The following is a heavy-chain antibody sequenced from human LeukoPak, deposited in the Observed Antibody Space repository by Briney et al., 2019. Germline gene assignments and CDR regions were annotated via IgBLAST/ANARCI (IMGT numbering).Heavy chain of an antibody. D-gene: IGHD2-2*01. CDR1: GFTFSNYA. J-gene: IGHJ5*02. CDR3: ARDPRKYQLLTNWFDP. CDR2: IPYDGSNK. V-gene: IGHV3-30-3*01. Sequence: PGRSLRLSCAASGFTFSNYAMHWVRQAPGKGLEWVAVIPYDGSNKYYADSVKGRFTISRDNPNNMVYLQMNSLRAEDTAVYYCARDPRKYQLLTNWFDPWGQGTLVTVSS.